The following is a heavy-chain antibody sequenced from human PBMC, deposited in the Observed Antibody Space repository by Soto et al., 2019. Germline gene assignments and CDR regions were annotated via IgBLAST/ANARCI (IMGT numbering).Heavy chain of an antibody. Sequence: SETLSLTCPVSGGSISSGGYYWSWIRQHPGKGLEWIGYIFYSGSTNYNPSLKSRVIISLDTSKNHFSLKLSSVTVADTAVYYCARNHPYYFDSSGHYYIDYWGQGTLVTVSS. CDR2: IFYSGST. CDR3: ARNHPYYFDSSGHYYIDY. J-gene: IGHJ4*02. V-gene: IGHV4-31*03. D-gene: IGHD3-22*01. CDR1: GGSISSGGYY.